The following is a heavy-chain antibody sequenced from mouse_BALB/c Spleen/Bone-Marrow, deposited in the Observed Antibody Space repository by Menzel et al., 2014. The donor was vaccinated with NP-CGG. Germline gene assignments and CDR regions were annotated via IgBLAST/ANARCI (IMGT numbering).Heavy chain of an antibody. CDR1: GYTFTDYY. J-gene: IGHJ1*01. D-gene: IGHD2-14*01. CDR2: INPINGDT. Sequence: EVMLVESGPELVKPGASVKMSCKASGYTFTDYYMKWVKQSRGKSLEWIGDINPINGDTFYNQKFKGKATLTVDRSSSTAYMQLDSLTSEDSAVYYCAMGVRLYWFFAVWGAGTTVTVSS. CDR3: AMGVRLYWFFAV. V-gene: IGHV1-26*01.